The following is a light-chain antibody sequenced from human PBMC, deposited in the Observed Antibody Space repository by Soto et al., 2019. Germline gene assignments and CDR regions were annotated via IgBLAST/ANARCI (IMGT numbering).Light chain of an antibody. CDR2: GAS. CDR3: QQHNNWPRT. Sequence: EIVMTQSPATLSLSPGERATLSCRASQSVSSNLAWYQQKPGQAPRLLIYGASTRATGIPARFSGSGSGTDFTLTISSLQSEDFAFYYCQQHNNWPRTFGQGNKVEIK. CDR1: QSVSSN. V-gene: IGKV3-15*01. J-gene: IGKJ1*01.